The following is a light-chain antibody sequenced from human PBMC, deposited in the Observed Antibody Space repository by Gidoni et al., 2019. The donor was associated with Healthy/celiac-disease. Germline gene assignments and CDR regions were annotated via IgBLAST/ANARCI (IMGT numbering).Light chain of an antibody. Sequence: DIQMTQSPSSLSASVGDRVTITCRASQSISSYLNWYQQKPGKAPKLLIYAASSLQSGVPSRFSGSGSGTDFTLTISRRQPEDFATYYCQQSYSTLRFTFGPGTKVDIK. CDR2: AAS. CDR3: QQSYSTLRFT. V-gene: IGKV1-39*01. J-gene: IGKJ3*01. CDR1: QSISSY.